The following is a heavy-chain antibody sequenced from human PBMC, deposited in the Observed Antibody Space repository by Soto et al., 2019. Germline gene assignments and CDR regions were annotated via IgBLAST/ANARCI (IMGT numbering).Heavy chain of an antibody. D-gene: IGHD3-10*01. V-gene: IGHV3-30*18. Sequence: QVQLVESGGGVVQPGRSLRLSCEASGFTFSTYAMHWVRQPPGKGLQWVALMSSDGNNKYYTDSVKGRFTISKDNSKNTLYLQMNSLRDEDTAVYYCAKNNFGSGYYYNAFDYWGQGTLVTVSS. CDR2: MSSDGNNK. CDR1: GFTFSTYA. CDR3: AKNNFGSGYYYNAFDY. J-gene: IGHJ4*02.